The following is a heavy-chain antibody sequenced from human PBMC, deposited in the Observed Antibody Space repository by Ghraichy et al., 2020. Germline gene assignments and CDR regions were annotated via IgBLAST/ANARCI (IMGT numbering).Heavy chain of an antibody. V-gene: IGHV3-23*01. J-gene: IGHJ4*02. Sequence: SCAASGFTFRRYAMSWVRQAPGKGLEWVSAVSGNADNTYYADSVKGRFTISRDNSKNTLYLQMNSLRAEDTAVYYCARHYEDYGDYFDYWGQGTLVTASS. D-gene: IGHD4-17*01. CDR2: VSGNADNT. CDR3: ARHYEDYGDYFDY. CDR1: GFTFRRYA.